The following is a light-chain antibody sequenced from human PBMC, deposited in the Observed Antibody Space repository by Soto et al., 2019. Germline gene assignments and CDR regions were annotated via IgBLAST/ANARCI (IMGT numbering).Light chain of an antibody. CDR3: QQYGSSPRT. Sequence: AILITQSPSSFSASPGDRVTITCRASQCISSYLAWYQQKPGQAPKLLIYAASILQTGVPARFSGSGSGTEFTLTISCLESEDFATYYCQQYGSSPRTFGQGTKVDIK. J-gene: IGKJ1*01. CDR1: QCISSY. V-gene: IGKV1-8*01. CDR2: AAS.